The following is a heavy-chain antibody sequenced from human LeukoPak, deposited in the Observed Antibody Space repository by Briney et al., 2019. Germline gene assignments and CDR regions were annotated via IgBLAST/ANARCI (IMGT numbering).Heavy chain of an antibody. CDR3: AREDDDSGYGFDY. V-gene: IGHV4-61*01. J-gene: IGHJ4*02. Sequence: SETLSLTCTVSGGSVSSGSYYWGWVRQPPGKGLEWIGYIYYSRSTNYNPSLKSRVTISVDTSKNQFSLKLSSVTAADTAVYYCAREDDDSGYGFDYWGQGTLVTVSS. CDR1: GGSVSSGSYY. CDR2: IYYSRST. D-gene: IGHD5-12*01.